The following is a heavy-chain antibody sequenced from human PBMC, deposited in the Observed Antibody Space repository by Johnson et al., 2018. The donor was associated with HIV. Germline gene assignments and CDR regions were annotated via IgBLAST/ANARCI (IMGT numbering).Heavy chain of an antibody. D-gene: IGHD2/OR15-2a*01. CDR1: GFTFSSYA. CDR3: ARDCRNSTSCLAFDI. J-gene: IGHJ3*02. CDR2: ISYDGSSK. V-gene: IGHV3-30-3*01. Sequence: QVQLVESGGGVVQPGRSLRLSCAASGFTFSSYAMHWVRQAPGKGLEWVAVISYDGSSKYYEDSVKGRFTISRDNSKNTVFLQMNSLRAEDTALYYCARDCRNSTSCLAFDIWGQGTMVTVSS.